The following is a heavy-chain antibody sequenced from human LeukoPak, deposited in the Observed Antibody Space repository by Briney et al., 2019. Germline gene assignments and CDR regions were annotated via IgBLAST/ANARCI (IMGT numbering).Heavy chain of an antibody. Sequence: GGSLRLSCAASGFTLSSYEMKWVRQAPGKGLEWVSYISSSGSTIYYADSVKGRFTISRDNSKNTLYLQMNSLRAEDTAVYYCARRAGAYSHPYDYWGQGTLVTVSS. CDR3: ARRAGAYSHPYDY. CDR2: ISSSGSTI. J-gene: IGHJ4*02. V-gene: IGHV3-48*03. CDR1: GFTLSSYE. D-gene: IGHD4/OR15-4a*01.